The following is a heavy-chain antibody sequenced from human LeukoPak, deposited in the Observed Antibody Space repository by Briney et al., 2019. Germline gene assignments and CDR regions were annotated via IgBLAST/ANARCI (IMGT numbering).Heavy chain of an antibody. Sequence: GASVKVSCKASGYTFTSYYMHWVRQAPGQGLEWMGIINPSGGSTSYAQKFQGRVTMTRDTSTSTVYMELSSLRSKDTAVYYCARGWVYSGYDLKAFDPWGQGTLVTVSS. CDR2: INPSGGST. J-gene: IGHJ5*02. CDR3: ARGWVYSGYDLKAFDP. CDR1: GYTFTSYY. D-gene: IGHD5-12*01. V-gene: IGHV1-46*01.